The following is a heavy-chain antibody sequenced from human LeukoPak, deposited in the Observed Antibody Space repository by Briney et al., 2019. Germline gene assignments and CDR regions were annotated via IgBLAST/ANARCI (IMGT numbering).Heavy chain of an antibody. D-gene: IGHD3-3*01. CDR3: ARVQYYDFWSGYRSPNTYYYYGMDV. Sequence: ASVKVSCKASGYTFTSYGISWVRQAPGQGLEWMGWISAYNGNTNYAQKLQGRVTMTTGTSTSTAYMELRSLRSDDAAVYYCARVQYYDFWSGYRSPNTYYYYGMDVWGQGTTVTVSS. J-gene: IGHJ6*02. CDR1: GYTFTSYG. CDR2: ISAYNGNT. V-gene: IGHV1-18*01.